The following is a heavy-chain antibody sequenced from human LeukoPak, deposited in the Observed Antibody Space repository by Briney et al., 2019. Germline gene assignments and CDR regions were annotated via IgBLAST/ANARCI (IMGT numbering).Heavy chain of an antibody. Sequence: SETLSLTCTVSGGTISSSSYYWGWIRQPPGKGREWIGSIYYSGSTYYNPSLKSRVTISVDTSKNQFSLKLSSVTAADTAVYYCARRSEMATIDFDYWGQGTLVTVSS. CDR2: IYYSGST. V-gene: IGHV4-39*01. CDR1: GGTISSSSYY. D-gene: IGHD5-24*01. CDR3: ARRSEMATIDFDY. J-gene: IGHJ4*02.